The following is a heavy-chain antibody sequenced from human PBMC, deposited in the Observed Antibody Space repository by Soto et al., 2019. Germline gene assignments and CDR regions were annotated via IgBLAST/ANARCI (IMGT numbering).Heavy chain of an antibody. CDR2: IYYSVNT. Sequence: NPSETLSLTCTVSGGSISSSSYYWGWIRQPPGKGLEWIGSIYYSVNTYYNPSLKSRVTISVDTSKNQFSLKLSSVTAADTAVYYCARDIAARPDWFDPWGQGTLVTV. V-gene: IGHV4-39*02. J-gene: IGHJ5*02. CDR1: GGSISSSSYY. D-gene: IGHD6-6*01. CDR3: ARDIAARPDWFDP.